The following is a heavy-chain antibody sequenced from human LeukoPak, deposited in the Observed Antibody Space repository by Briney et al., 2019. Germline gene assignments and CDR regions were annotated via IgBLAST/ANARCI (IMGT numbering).Heavy chain of an antibody. V-gene: IGHV3-15*01. CDR2: IKSKTDGGTT. J-gene: IGHJ6*02. CDR3: TTDRGAAMVISDHYYYGMDV. Sequence: GGFLRLSCAASGFTFSNAWMSWVRQAPGKGLEWVGRIKSKTDGGTTDYAAPVKGRFTISRDDSKNTLYLQMNSLKTEDTAVYYCTTDRGAAMVISDHYYYGMDVWGQGTTVTVSS. D-gene: IGHD5-18*01. CDR1: GFTFSNAW.